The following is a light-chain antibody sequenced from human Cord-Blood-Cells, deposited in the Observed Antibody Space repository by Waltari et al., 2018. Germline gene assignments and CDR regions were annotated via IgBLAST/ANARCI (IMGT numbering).Light chain of an antibody. Sequence: QSALTQPASVSGSPGQSITISCTGTSSDVGGYNHVSRYQQHPGKAPKLMIYEVSKRPSGVSNRFSGSKSGNTASLTISGLQAEDEADYYCSSYTSSSTLVFGGGTKLTVL. J-gene: IGLJ3*02. CDR3: SSYTSSSTLV. CDR2: EVS. V-gene: IGLV2-14*01. CDR1: SSDVGGYNH.